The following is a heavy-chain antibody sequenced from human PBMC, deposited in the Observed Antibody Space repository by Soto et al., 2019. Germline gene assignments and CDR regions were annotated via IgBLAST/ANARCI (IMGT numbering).Heavy chain of an antibody. Sequence: EVQLVESGGGLVQPGGSLRLSCAASGFTFSSYSMNWVRQAPGKGLEWVSYISSSSSTIYYADSVKGRFTISRDNAKNSLYLQMNSLRDEDTAVYYCARVVWHAPRTIAARHPYGMDVWGQGTTVTVSS. CDR2: ISSSSSTI. CDR1: GFTFSSYS. D-gene: IGHD6-6*01. V-gene: IGHV3-48*02. CDR3: ARVVWHAPRTIAARHPYGMDV. J-gene: IGHJ6*02.